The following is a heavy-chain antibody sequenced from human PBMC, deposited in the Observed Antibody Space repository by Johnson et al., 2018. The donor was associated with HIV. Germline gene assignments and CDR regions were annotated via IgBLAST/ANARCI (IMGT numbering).Heavy chain of an antibody. J-gene: IGHJ3*01. CDR3: ARGSRYTYDNDDVYLLQAFDY. CDR1: GFSFSSYA. V-gene: IGHV3-30*04. D-gene: IGHD3-16*01. Sequence: QVQLVESGGGVVQPGRSLRLSCAASGFSFSSYAMHWVRQAPGKGLEWVAVVSYDGSERYYGDSVKGRFPIPRDNSRNTVYLEMNSLRAEDTAVYYCARGSRYTYDNDDVYLLQAFDYWGQGTMVTVSS. CDR2: VSYDGSER.